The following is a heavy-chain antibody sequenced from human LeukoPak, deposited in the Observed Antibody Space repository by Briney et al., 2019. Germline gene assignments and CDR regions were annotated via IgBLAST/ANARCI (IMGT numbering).Heavy chain of an antibody. CDR3: AGHFDWLLFGGLDP. CDR2: IVVGSGNT. J-gene: IGHJ5*02. Sequence: GASVKVSCKASGFTFTSSAVQWVRQARGQRLEWIGWIVVGSGNTNYAQKFQERVTTTRDMSTSTAYMELSSLRSEDTAVYYCAGHFDWLLFGGLDPWGQGTLVTVSS. D-gene: IGHD3-9*01. CDR1: GFTFTSSA. V-gene: IGHV1-58*01.